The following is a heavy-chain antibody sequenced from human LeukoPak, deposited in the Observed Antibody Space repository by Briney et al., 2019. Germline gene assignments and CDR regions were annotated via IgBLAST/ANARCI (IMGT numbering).Heavy chain of an antibody. J-gene: IGHJ4*02. CDR3: ARSLRVTTYYFDY. V-gene: IGHV4-31*03. D-gene: IGHD2-21*02. CDR2: IYYSGST. CDR1: GGSISSGGYY. Sequence: PSQTLSLTCTVSGGSISSGGYYWSWTRQHRGEGLEWIGYIYYSGSTYYNPSLKSRVTISVDTSKNQFSLKLSSVTAADTAVYYCARSLRVTTYYFDYWGQGTLVTVSS.